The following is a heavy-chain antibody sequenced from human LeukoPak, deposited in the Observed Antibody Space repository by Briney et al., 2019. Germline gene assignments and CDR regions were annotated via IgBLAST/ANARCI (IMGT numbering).Heavy chain of an antibody. CDR3: ARDGELGSPADAFDI. J-gene: IGHJ3*02. CDR1: GFTFRSYW. D-gene: IGHD1-26*01. Sequence: GGSLRLSCAASGFTFRSYWMTWVRQYPGKGLEWVANIKQDGSETYYADSVKGRFTISRDNAKRSLYLQMNSLRAEDTAVYYCARDGELGSPADAFDIWGLGTVVTVSA. CDR2: IKQDGSET. V-gene: IGHV3-7*01.